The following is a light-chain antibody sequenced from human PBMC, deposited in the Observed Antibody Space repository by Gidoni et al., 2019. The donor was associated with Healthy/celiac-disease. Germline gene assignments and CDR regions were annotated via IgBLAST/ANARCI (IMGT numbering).Light chain of an antibody. J-gene: IGKJ2*03. CDR1: QSISSW. V-gene: IGKV1-5*03. Sequence: HMTQSPSTLSASVVDRVTITCRASQSISSWLVWYQQKSGKAPKLLIYKASSLESGVPSRFSGSGSGTEFTLTISSLQPDDFATYYCQQYNSYSRSFGQGTKLEIK. CDR3: QQYNSYSRS. CDR2: KAS.